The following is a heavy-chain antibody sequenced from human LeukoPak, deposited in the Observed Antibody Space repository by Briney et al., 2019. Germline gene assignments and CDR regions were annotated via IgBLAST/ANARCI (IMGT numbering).Heavy chain of an antibody. CDR3: ARAWYYYDSSGYYPFDY. CDR2: IYYSGST. V-gene: IGHV4-59*12. J-gene: IGHJ4*02. D-gene: IGHD3-22*01. Sequence: PSETLSLTCTVSGGSISSYYWSWIRQPPGKGLEWIGYIYYSGSTNYNPSLKSRATISVDTSKNQFSLKLSSVTAADTAVYYCARAWYYYDSSGYYPFDYWGQGTLVTVSS. CDR1: GGSISSYY.